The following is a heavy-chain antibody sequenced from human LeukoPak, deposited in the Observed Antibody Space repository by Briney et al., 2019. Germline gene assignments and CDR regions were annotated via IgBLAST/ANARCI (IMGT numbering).Heavy chain of an antibody. CDR1: GYSISSGYY. J-gene: IGHJ4*02. Sequence: SETLSLTCIVSGYSISSGYYWGWIRQPPGKGLEWIGSIYHSGSSLYNPSLKSRVTISVDTSKNQFSLKLRSMTAADTAVYYCARVYGSEVWDGYFDYWGQGTLVTVSS. CDR3: ARVYGSEVWDGYFDY. D-gene: IGHD3-10*01. CDR2: IYHSGSS. V-gene: IGHV4-38-2*02.